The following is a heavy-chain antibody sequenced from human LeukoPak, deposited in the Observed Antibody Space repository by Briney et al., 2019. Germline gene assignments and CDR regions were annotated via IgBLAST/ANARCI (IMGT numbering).Heavy chain of an antibody. J-gene: IGHJ4*02. CDR1: GYTFTGYY. V-gene: IGHV1-2*02. CDR3: AREGGDYDILTGLPDY. CDR2: INPNSGGT. Sequence: ASVKVSCKASGYTFTGYYMHWVRQAPGQGVEWMGWINPNSGGTNYAQKFQGRVTMTRDTSISTAYMELSRLRSDDTAVYYCAREGGDYDILTGLPDYWGQGTLVTVSS. D-gene: IGHD3-9*01.